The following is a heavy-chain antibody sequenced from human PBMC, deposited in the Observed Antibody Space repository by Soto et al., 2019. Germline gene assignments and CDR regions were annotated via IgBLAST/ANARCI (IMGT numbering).Heavy chain of an antibody. CDR2: ISAYNGNT. V-gene: IGHV1-18*01. Sequence: ASVKVSCKASGYTFTSYGISWVRQAPGQGLEWMGWISAYNGNTNYAQKLQGRVTMTTDTSTSTAYMELRSLRSDDTAVYYCARVIRDDILPYNWFDPWGQGTLVTVSS. CDR3: ARVIRDDILPYNWFDP. CDR1: GYTFTSYG. D-gene: IGHD3-9*01. J-gene: IGHJ5*02.